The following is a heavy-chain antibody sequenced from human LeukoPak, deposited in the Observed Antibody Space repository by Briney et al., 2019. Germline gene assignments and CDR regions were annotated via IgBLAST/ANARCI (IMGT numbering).Heavy chain of an antibody. D-gene: IGHD6-13*01. CDR1: GGSISSTSNY. V-gene: IGHV4-39*01. Sequence: SETLSLTCTVSGGSISSTSNYWGWIRQPPGKGLEWIGSFYYSGSTYYNPSLNSRVTISVDTSKNQLSLRLSSVTAADTAVYYCATHIAATGYYFDYWGQGTLVAVSS. J-gene: IGHJ4*02. CDR3: ATHIAATGYYFDY. CDR2: FYYSGST.